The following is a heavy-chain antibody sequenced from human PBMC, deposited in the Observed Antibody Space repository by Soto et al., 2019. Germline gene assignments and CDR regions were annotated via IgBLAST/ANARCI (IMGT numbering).Heavy chain of an antibody. CDR3: ARVDPRGVAVVRDY. Sequence: ASVEVSCKASGNTFASHGFSWVRQAPGQGLEWMGWISGFNGQTNYALKFQGRVTLTTDTSTSTAYMELRSLRSDDTAVYFCARVDPRGVAVVRDYWRQGTLVTVSS. V-gene: IGHV1-18*01. J-gene: IGHJ4*02. CDR1: GNTFASHG. D-gene: IGHD3-10*01. CDR2: ISGFNGQT.